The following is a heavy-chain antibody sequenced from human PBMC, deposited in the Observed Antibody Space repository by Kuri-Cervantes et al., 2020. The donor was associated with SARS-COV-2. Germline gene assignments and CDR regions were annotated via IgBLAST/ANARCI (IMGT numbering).Heavy chain of an antibody. V-gene: IGHV1-2*02. D-gene: IGHD2-8*02. J-gene: IGHJ3*02. CDR2: INPNSGGT. CDR1: GYTFTGYY. Sequence: SVKVSCKASGYTFTGYYMHWVRQAPGQGLEWMGWINPNSGGTNYAQKFQGRVTMTRNTSISTAYMELSSLRSEDTAVYYCARVQGGWWAFDIWGQGTMVTVSS. CDR3: ARVQGGWWAFDI.